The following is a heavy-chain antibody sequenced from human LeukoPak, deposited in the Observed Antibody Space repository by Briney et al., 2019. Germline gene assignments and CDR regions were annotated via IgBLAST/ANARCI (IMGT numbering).Heavy chain of an antibody. D-gene: IGHD4-17*01. J-gene: IGHJ4*02. CDR1: GYSFSIYG. CDR3: ARCGAAVTTHFSH. CDR2: ISASDGTT. Sequence: GASVKVSCNASGYSFSIYGITWARQAPGQGLEYLGWISASDGTTNYAQKVQDRVTMTTDTSTSTAYLELRSLRSEDTAVYYCARCGAAVTTHFSHWGQGTLVTVSS. V-gene: IGHV1-18*01.